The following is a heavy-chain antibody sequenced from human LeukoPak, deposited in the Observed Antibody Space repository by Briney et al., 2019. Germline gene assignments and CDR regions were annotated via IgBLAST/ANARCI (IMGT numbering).Heavy chain of an antibody. Sequence: GRSLRLSCAASGFSLSSNGMHWVRQAPGKGLEWVAVIWSDASNRYYADSVKSRFTISRDISKNTLYLQMTSLRVEDTAVYYCAREDWGSTGHSFGYWGQGTLVTVSS. D-gene: IGHD7-27*01. CDR2: IWSDASNR. CDR3: AREDWGSTGHSFGY. J-gene: IGHJ4*02. CDR1: GFSLSSNG. V-gene: IGHV3-33*01.